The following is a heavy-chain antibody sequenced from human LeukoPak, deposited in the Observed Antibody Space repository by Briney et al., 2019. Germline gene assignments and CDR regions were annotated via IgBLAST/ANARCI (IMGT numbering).Heavy chain of an antibody. J-gene: IGHJ4*02. CDR3: ATNYDFWSGYSPFDY. Sequence: GASVKVSCKVSGYTLTELSMHWVRQAPGKGLEWMGGFDPEDGETIYAPKFQGRVTMTEDTSTDTAHMELSSLRSEDTAVYYCATNYDFWSGYSPFDYWGQGTLVTVSS. CDR2: FDPEDGET. V-gene: IGHV1-24*01. CDR1: GYTLTELS. D-gene: IGHD3-3*01.